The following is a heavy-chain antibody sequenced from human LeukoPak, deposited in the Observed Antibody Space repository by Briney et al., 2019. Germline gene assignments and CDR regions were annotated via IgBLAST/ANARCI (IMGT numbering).Heavy chain of an antibody. J-gene: IGHJ4*02. Sequence: PGRSLRLSCAASGFTFSSNGMHWVRQAPGKGREGVAVIWYDGSNKYYADSVKGRFTISGDNSKNTLYLQMNSLRAEDTAVYYCAKETVMVNFDYWGQGTLVTVPS. CDR2: IWYDGSNK. D-gene: IGHD5-18*01. CDR1: GFTFSSNG. CDR3: AKETVMVNFDY. V-gene: IGHV3-33*06.